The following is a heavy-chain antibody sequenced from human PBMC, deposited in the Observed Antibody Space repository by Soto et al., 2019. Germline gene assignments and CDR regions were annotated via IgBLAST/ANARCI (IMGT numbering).Heavy chain of an antibody. CDR2: INPNSGGT. J-gene: IGHJ6*02. D-gene: IGHD3-9*01. CDR3: ARDPRLVISSGCLYSYYGMDV. Sequence: QVQLVQSGAEVKKPGASVKVSCKASGYTFTGYYMHWVRQAPGQGLEWMGWINPNSGGTNYAQKFQGRVNMTRDTSISTAYRELSRLRSDDTAVYYCARDPRLVISSGCLYSYYGMDVWGQGTTVTVSS. V-gene: IGHV1-2*02. CDR1: GYTFTGYY.